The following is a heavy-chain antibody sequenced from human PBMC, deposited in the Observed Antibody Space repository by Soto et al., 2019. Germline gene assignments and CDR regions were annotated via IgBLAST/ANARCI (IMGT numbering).Heavy chain of an antibody. CDR1: RFTFSHYS. V-gene: IGHV3-48*02. J-gene: IGHJ5*02. D-gene: IGHD3-10*01. CDR2: ISSTSVI. CDR3: TRSYIGMVRGVLQSCFDP. Sequence: GGSLTLSCAAYRFTFSHYSMNWVRQAPGKGLEWLSYISSTSVIYYADSVKGRLTISRDNVKNSLYLEMHSLRDEDTAVYYCTRSYIGMVRGVLQSCFDPWGQGTLVTVSS.